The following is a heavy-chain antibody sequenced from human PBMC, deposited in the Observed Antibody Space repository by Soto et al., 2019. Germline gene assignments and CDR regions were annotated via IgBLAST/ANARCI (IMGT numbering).Heavy chain of an antibody. CDR3: ARGRYGDY. V-gene: IGHV1-18*01. Sequence: QIHLVQSGAEVKKPGASVKVSCKGSGYTFTTYGITWVRQAPGQGLEWMGWISAHNGNTNYAQKLQGRVTVTRDTSTSTAYMELRSLRSDDTAVYYCARGRYGDYWGQGALVTVSS. CDR1: GYTFTTYG. J-gene: IGHJ4*02. CDR2: ISAHNGNT. D-gene: IGHD1-1*01.